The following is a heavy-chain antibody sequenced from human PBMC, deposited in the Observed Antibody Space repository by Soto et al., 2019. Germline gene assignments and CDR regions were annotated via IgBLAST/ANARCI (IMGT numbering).Heavy chain of an antibody. CDR2: ISSDGSST. Sequence: PGGSLRLSCAASGFTFSSYWMHWVRQAPGKGLEYVSAISSDGSSTNYANSVKGRFTISRDNAKNTLYLQMGSLRAEDMAVYYCARDSSLLRVTTSAFDIWGQGTMVTVSS. J-gene: IGHJ3*02. D-gene: IGHD4-17*01. CDR1: GFTFSSYW. CDR3: ARDSSLLRVTTSAFDI. V-gene: IGHV3-64*01.